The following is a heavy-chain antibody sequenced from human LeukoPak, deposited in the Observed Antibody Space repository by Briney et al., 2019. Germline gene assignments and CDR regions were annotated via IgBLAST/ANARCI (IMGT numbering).Heavy chain of an antibody. CDR2: ISSSSSYI. D-gene: IGHD2-21*02. V-gene: IGHV3-21*01. Sequence: WGSLRLSCAASGFTFSSYSMNWVRQAPGKVLEWVSSISSSSSYIYYADSVKGRFTISRDNAKNSLYLQMNSLRAEDTAVYYCARDRGVTAHPGYFQHWGQGTLVTVSS. J-gene: IGHJ1*01. CDR3: ARDRGVTAHPGYFQH. CDR1: GFTFSSYS.